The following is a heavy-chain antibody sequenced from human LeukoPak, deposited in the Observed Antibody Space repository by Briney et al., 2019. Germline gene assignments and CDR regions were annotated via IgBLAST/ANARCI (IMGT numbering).Heavy chain of an antibody. Sequence: GGSLRLSCAASGFTFSSYLMHWVRQAPGKGLEWVANIKQDGSEKYYVDSVKGRFTISRDNAKNSLYLQMNSLRAEDTAVYYCARFVDTEYFDYWGQGTLVTVSS. CDR3: ARFVDTEYFDY. J-gene: IGHJ4*02. D-gene: IGHD5-18*01. CDR2: IKQDGSEK. CDR1: GFTFSSYL. V-gene: IGHV3-7*01.